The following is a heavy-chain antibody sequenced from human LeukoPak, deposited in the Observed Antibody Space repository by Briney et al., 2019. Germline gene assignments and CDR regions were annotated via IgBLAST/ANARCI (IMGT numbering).Heavy chain of an antibody. CDR3: AKAFRIYEVINIYFDS. CDR2: TSGSGNSA. D-gene: IGHD3-3*01. J-gene: IGHJ4*02. CDR1: GFTLGDYA. V-gene: IGHV3-23*01. Sequence: PLGSPRLSSSPSGFTLGDYAMTWGRQAPGKGLEWVSTTSGSGNSAYYVRSVKGRFTISRDNAKKTMYLEMNSLRAEDTDVYYCAKAFRIYEVINIYFDSWGQGTLVTASS.